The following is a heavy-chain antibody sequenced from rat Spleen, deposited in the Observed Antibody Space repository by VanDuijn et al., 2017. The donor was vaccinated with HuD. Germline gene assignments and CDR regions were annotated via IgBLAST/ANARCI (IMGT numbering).Heavy chain of an antibody. CDR1: GFTFSHYG. Sequence: EVQLVESGGGLVQPRRSLKLSCTASGFTFSHYGMAWVRQAPGMGLEWIASITNASGRTYYSDFVKGRFTISRDTAQNTLYLQMNSLGSEDTATYYCTREETLYWYFDFWGPGTMVTVSS. D-gene: IGHD3-4*01. CDR3: TREETLYWYFDF. J-gene: IGHJ1*01. V-gene: IGHV5-31*01. CDR2: ITNASGRT.